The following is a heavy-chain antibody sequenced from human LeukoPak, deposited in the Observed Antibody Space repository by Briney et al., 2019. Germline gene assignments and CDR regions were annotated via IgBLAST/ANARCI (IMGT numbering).Heavy chain of an antibody. V-gene: IGHV4-59*08. CDR2: NHYTGST. CDR1: GGSISTYY. D-gene: IGHD3-10*01. J-gene: IGHJ5*02. CDR3: ARGRSGGDWFDP. Sequence: SETLSLTCTVFGGSISTYYWTWIRQPPGKGLEWIGYNHYTGSTNYNPSLKSRVTMSVDTSKNQFSLKLSSVTAADTAVYCCARGRSGGDWFDPWGQGTLVTVSS.